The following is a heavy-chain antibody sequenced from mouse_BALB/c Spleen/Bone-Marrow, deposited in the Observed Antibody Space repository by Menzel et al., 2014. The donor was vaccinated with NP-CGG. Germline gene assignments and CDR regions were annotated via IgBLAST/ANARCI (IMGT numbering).Heavy chain of an antibody. V-gene: IGHV14-3*02. CDR2: IDPANGNT. D-gene: IGHD2-2*01. J-gene: IGHJ4*01. CDR3: AGGWLPSYAMDY. CDR1: GFNIKDTH. Sequence: VQLQQSGAELVKPGASVKLSCTASGFNIKDTHMHWVKQRPEQGLEWIGRIDPANGNTKYDPKFQGKATITADTSSNTAYLPLSSLTSEDTAVYYCAGGWLPSYAMDYWGQGTSVTVSS.